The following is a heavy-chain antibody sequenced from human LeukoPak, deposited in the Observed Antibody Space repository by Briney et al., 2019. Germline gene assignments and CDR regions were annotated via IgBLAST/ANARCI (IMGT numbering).Heavy chain of an antibody. Sequence: SETLSLTCTVSGGSISSSSYYWGWIRQPPGKGLEWIGSIYYSGSTYYNPSLKSRVTISVDTSKNQFSLKLSSVTAADTAVYYCARVSSSSWYDYFDYWGQGTLVTVSS. CDR3: ARVSSSSWYDYFDY. CDR1: GGSISSSSYY. J-gene: IGHJ4*02. CDR2: IYYSGST. D-gene: IGHD6-13*01. V-gene: IGHV4-39*01.